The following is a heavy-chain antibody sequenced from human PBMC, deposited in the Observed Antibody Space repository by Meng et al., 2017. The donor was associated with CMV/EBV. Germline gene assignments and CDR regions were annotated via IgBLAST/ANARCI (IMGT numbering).Heavy chain of an antibody. CDR1: GHSFLDYY. CDR3: ASPAPRGSGGLPWCLDY. CDR2: NSPNSGGT. D-gene: IGHD1-26*01. J-gene: IGHJ4*02. Sequence: LLQQGQVVKTGRGSVKASWNPSGHSFLDYYINCVRQSPGRGLGWMRWNSPNSGGTNYEQKFQGRVPIAKDTTDNTVYMELNNLRPEHSAVYSCASPAPRGSGGLPWCLDYWGQGTLVTVSS. V-gene: IGHV1-2*02.